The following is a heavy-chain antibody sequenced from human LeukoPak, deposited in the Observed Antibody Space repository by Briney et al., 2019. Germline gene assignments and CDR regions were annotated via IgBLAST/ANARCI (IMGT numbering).Heavy chain of an antibody. Sequence: GGSLRLSCEASGFTFSSFVMHWVRQAPGKGLEWVAIISRDGSNKYYADSVKGRFIISRDNSKNTLYLQMNSLRAEDTAVYYCAKGFYYDILHPPHDYWGQGTLVTVSS. CDR1: GFTFSSFV. J-gene: IGHJ4*02. CDR3: AKGFYYDILHPPHDY. V-gene: IGHV3-30-3*01. D-gene: IGHD3-9*01. CDR2: ISRDGSNK.